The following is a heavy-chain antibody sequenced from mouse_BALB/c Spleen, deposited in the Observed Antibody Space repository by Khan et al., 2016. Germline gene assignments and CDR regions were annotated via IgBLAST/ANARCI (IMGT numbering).Heavy chain of an antibody. J-gene: IGHJ2*01. CDR2: ISYSGST. V-gene: IGHV3-2*02. D-gene: IGHD2-3*01. Sequence: VQLKQSGPGLVKPSQSLSLTCTVTGYSITSDYAWNWIRQFPGNKLEWMGYISYSGSTSYNPSLKSRISITRDTSKNQFFLQLNSVTTEDTATYYCARRGVYDGYYFDYWGQGTTLTVSS. CDR3: ARRGVYDGYYFDY. CDR1: GYSITSDYA.